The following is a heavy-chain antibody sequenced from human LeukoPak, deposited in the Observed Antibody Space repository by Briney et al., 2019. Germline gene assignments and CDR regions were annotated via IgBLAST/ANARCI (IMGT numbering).Heavy chain of an antibody. CDR3: ARLPSYYDSSGYYYGPDY. J-gene: IGHJ4*02. D-gene: IGHD3-22*01. Sequence: ASVKVSCKASGYTFTSYGISWVRQAPGQGLEWMGWISAYNGNTNYAQKLQGRVTMTTDTSTSTAYMELRSLRSDDTAVYYCARLPSYYDSSGYYYGPDYWGQGTLVTVSS. V-gene: IGHV1-18*01. CDR1: GYTFTSYG. CDR2: ISAYNGNT.